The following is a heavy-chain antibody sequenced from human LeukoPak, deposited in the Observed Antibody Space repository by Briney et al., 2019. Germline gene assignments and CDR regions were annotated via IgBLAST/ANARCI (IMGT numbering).Heavy chain of an antibody. CDR3: ARDSATATDFAADY. CDR1: GYTFTDYY. CDR2: INLNSGAT. V-gene: IGHV1-2*02. Sequence: ASVKVSCKASGYTFTDYYMHWVRQAPGQGLEWMGWINLNSGATRYAQKFQGGVTMTRDTSITTAYMELSRLRSDDTAVYYCARDSATATDFAADYWGQGTLVTVSS. D-gene: IGHD6-13*01. J-gene: IGHJ4*02.